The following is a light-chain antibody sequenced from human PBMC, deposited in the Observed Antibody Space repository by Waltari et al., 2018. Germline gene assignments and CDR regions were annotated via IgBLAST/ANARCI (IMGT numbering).Light chain of an antibody. J-gene: IGKJ4*01. Sequence: ENVLTQSPGALSLSPGDRDTLSCRASQTVGRSYLAWFQQKPGQAPRLLIYDASNRATGIPDRFSGSGSGTDFTLTINRLEPEDFAVYYCHQSASSPLTFGGGTKVEIK. V-gene: IGKV3-20*01. CDR3: HQSASSPLT. CDR1: QTVGRSY. CDR2: DAS.